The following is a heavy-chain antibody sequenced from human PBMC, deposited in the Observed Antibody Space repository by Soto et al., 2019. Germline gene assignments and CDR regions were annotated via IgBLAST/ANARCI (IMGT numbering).Heavy chain of an antibody. Sequence: PTLVNPTQTLTLTCTFSGFSLSTSGVGVGWIRQPPGKALEWLALIYWNDDKRYSPSLKSRLTITKDTSKNQVVLTMTNMDPVDTATYYCAHRRRITIFGVVRYYYYYGMDVWGQGTTVTVSS. CDR2: IYWNDDK. J-gene: IGHJ6*02. CDR3: AHRRRITIFGVVRYYYYYGMDV. D-gene: IGHD3-3*01. CDR1: GFSLSTSGVG. V-gene: IGHV2-5*01.